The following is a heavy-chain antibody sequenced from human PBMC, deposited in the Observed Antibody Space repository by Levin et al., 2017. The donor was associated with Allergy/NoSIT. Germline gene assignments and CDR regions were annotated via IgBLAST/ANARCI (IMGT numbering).Heavy chain of an antibody. V-gene: IGHV4-34*01. D-gene: IGHD6-13*01. CDR2: INHSGST. CDR3: ARFSRYSSSWYGAPLPHFDY. Sequence: PSETLSLTCAVYGGSFSGYYWSWIRQPPGKGLEWIGEINHSGSTNYNPSLKSRVTISVDTSKNQFSLKLSSVTAADTAVYYCARFSRYSSSWYGAPLPHFDYWGQGTLVTVSS. J-gene: IGHJ4*02. CDR1: GGSFSGYY.